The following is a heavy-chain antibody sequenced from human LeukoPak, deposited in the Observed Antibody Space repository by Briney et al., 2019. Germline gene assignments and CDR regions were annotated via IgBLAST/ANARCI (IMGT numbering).Heavy chain of an antibody. Sequence: ASVKVSCKASGYSFTNYDINWVRQATGQGLEWMGWMNPNSGNTGYAQKFQGRVTMTRDTSISTAYMELSRLRSDDTAVYYCARGPLWFGEKPDYWGQGTLVNVSS. J-gene: IGHJ4*02. CDR2: MNPNSGNT. D-gene: IGHD3-10*01. V-gene: IGHV1-8*02. CDR3: ARGPLWFGEKPDY. CDR1: GYSFTNYD.